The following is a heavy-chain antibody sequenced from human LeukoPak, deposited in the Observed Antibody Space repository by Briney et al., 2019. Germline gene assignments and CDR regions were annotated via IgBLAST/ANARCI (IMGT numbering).Heavy chain of an antibody. D-gene: IGHD6-13*01. CDR2: IYYSGST. V-gene: IGHV4-30-4*01. CDR3: ARGGLYSSSWLNWFDP. Sequence: SQTLSLTCTVSGGSISSGDYYWSWIRQPPGKGLEWIGYIYYSGSTYYNPSLKSRVTISVDTSKNQFSLKLSSVTAADTAVYYCARGGLYSSSWLNWFDPWGQGILVTVSS. CDR1: GGSISSGDYY. J-gene: IGHJ5*02.